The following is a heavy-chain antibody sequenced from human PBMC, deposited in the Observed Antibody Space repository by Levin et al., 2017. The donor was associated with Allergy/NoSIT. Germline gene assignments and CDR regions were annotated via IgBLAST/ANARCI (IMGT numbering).Heavy chain of an antibody. J-gene: IGHJ4*02. D-gene: IGHD4-17*01. CDR2: ISYDGSNK. CDR3: ARANYGDSINLDY. CDR1: GFTFSSYA. V-gene: IGHV3-30-3*01. Sequence: GGSLRLSCAASGFTFSSYAMHWVRQAPGKGLEWVAVISYDGSNKYYADSVKGRFTISRDNSKNTLYLQMNSLRAEDTAVYYCARANYGDSINLDYWGQGTLVTVSS.